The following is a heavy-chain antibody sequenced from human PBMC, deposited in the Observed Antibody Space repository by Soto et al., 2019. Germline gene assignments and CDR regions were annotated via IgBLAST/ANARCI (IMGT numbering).Heavy chain of an antibody. V-gene: IGHV3-30*18. Sequence: QMRLVESGGGVVQPGRSLRLSCLVSGFTLGYYGTHCVRQSPGKGLEWVAHLSYDGVYTAYADSVKGRFTISSDSAKITLFLQMDSLTTDDTAVYYCAKGKRGSSDGMDVWGQGTNVTVSS. CDR2: LSYDGVYT. D-gene: IGHD3-22*01. CDR3: AKGKRGSSDGMDV. J-gene: IGHJ6*02. CDR1: GFTLGYYG.